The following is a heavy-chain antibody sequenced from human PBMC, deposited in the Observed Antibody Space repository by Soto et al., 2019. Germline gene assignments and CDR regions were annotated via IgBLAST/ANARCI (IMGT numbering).Heavy chain of an antibody. CDR1: GDSINSDNYY. CDR3: ARLEGLATISYYFDY. J-gene: IGHJ4*02. Sequence: QLQLQESGPGLVKPSETLSLTCSVSGDSINSDNYYCGWIRQPPVKGLEWIGSIYYRGNTYYNPSLKTRVTISLDKSKSQFSLKLNSVTAADSAVYFCARLEGLATISYYFDYWGQGTLVTVSS. V-gene: IGHV4-39*01. CDR2: IYYRGNT. D-gene: IGHD3-9*01.